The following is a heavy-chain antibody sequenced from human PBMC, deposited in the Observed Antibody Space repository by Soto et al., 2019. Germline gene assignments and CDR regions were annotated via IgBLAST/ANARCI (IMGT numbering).Heavy chain of an antibody. CDR1: GGSISSGGYY. D-gene: IGHD3-9*01. Sequence: SETLSLTCTVSGGSISSGGYYWSWIRQHPGKGLEWIGYIYYSGSTYYNPSLKSRVTISVDTSKNQFSLKLSSVTAADTAVYYCARYLTGYPAGWFDPWGQGTLVTVSS. CDR2: IYYSGST. V-gene: IGHV4-31*03. CDR3: ARYLTGYPAGWFDP. J-gene: IGHJ5*02.